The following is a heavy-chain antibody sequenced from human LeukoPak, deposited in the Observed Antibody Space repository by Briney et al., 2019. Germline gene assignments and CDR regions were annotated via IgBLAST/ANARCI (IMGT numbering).Heavy chain of an antibody. V-gene: IGHV4-39*07. D-gene: IGHD4-17*01. CDR3: ARGAPGPDGDYYFDY. CDR2: IYYSGST. CDR1: GGSISSSSYY. J-gene: IGHJ4*02. Sequence: PSETLSLTCTVSGGSISSSSYYWGWIRQPPGKGLEWIGSIYYSGSTYYNPSLKSRVTISVDTSKNQFSLKLSSVTAADTAVYYCARGAPGPDGDYYFDYWGQGTLVTVSS.